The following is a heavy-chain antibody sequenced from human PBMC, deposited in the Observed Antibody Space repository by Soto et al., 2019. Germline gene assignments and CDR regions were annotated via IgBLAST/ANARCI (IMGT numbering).Heavy chain of an antibody. D-gene: IGHD2-2*01. J-gene: IGHJ4*02. CDR2: ISGSGGST. CDR1: GFTFSSYA. CDR3: ATQMYCSSTSCPSY. Sequence: GSLRLSCAASGFTFSSYAMSWVRQAQGKGLEWVSAISGSGGSTYYADSVKGRFTISRDNSKNTLYLQTDSLRAEDTAVYYCATQMYCSSTSCPSYWGQGTLVTVSS. V-gene: IGHV3-23*01.